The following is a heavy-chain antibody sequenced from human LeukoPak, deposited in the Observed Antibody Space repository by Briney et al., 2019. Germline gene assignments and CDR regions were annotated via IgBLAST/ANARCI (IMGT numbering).Heavy chain of an antibody. CDR1: GFTFSSYS. CDR3: ARGYDSSGYYGRDAFDI. V-gene: IGHV3-21*01. D-gene: IGHD3-22*01. J-gene: IGHJ3*02. CDR2: ISSSSSYR. Sequence: GGSLRLSCAASGFTFSSYSMNWVRQAPGKGLEWVSSISSSSSYRYYADSVKGRFTISSDNAKNSLYLQMNSLRAEDTAVYYCARGYDSSGYYGRDAFDIWGQGTMVTVSS.